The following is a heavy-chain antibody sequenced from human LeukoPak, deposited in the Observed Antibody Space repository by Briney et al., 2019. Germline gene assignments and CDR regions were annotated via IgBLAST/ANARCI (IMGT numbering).Heavy chain of an antibody. V-gene: IGHV1-24*01. Sequence: GASVKVSCTVSGYTLTELSMHWVRQAPGRGLEWMGGFDPEDGETIYAQKFQGRVTMTEDTSTDTAYMELSSLRSEDTAVYYCASNYYYYYGMDVWGQGTTVTVSS. CDR3: ASNYYYYYGMDV. J-gene: IGHJ6*02. CDR2: FDPEDGET. CDR1: GYTLTELS.